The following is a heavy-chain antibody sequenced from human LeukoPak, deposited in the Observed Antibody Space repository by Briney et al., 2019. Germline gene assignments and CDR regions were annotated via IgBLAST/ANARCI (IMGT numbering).Heavy chain of an antibody. J-gene: IGHJ4*02. CDR1: GDSISTNNW. V-gene: IGHV4-4*02. CDR3: ARKNSDTTLIFDS. CDR2: IYHGGST. Sequence: PSETLSLTCAVSGDSISTNNWWSWVRQPPGKALEWIGEIYHGGSTNYNPSLKSRVTISVDKSKNQFSLRLSSVTAADTAVYYCARKNSDTTLIFDSWGQGTLVTVSS. D-gene: IGHD1-1*01.